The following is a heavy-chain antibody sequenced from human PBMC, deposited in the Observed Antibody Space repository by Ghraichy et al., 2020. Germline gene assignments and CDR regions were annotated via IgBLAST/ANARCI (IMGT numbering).Heavy chain of an antibody. Sequence: ASVKVSCKASGYTFTSYYMHWVRQAPGQGLEWMGIINPSAGSTSYAHKFQGRVTMTRDTSTSTVYMELSSLRSEDTAVYYCARDWGCSSTSCSWYFDYWGQGTLVTVSS. CDR2: INPSAGST. CDR1: GYTFTSYY. J-gene: IGHJ4*02. D-gene: IGHD2-2*01. CDR3: ARDWGCSSTSCSWYFDY. V-gene: IGHV1-46*01.